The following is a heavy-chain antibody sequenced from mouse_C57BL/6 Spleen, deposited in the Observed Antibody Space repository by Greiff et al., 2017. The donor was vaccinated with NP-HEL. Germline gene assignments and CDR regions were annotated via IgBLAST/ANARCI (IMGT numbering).Heavy chain of an antibody. V-gene: IGHV1-54*01. CDR2: INPGSGGT. CDR1: GYAFTNYL. Sequence: SGAELVRPGTSVKVSCKASGYAFTNYLIEWVKQRPGQGLEWIGVINPGSGGTNYNEKFKGKATLTADKSSSTAYMQLSSLTSEDSAVYFCARWVITTVVGMDYWGQGTSVTVSS. J-gene: IGHJ4*01. D-gene: IGHD1-1*01. CDR3: ARWVITTVVGMDY.